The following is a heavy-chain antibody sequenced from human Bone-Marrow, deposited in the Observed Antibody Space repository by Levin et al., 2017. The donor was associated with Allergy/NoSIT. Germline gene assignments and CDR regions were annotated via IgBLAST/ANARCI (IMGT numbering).Heavy chain of an antibody. J-gene: IGHJ5*02. CDR3: ARERGLCSSSSCYLGRFDP. Sequence: SSETLSLTCTVSGDSISIGDSYWSWIRQHPGTGLEWIGYIYYSGSTYYNPSLKGRVSISVDTAKNQFSLKLSSVNAADTAVYYCARERGLCSSSSCYLGRFDPWGQGTLVTVSS. CDR2: IYYSGST. CDR1: GDSISIGDSY. V-gene: IGHV4-31*03. D-gene: IGHD2-2*01.